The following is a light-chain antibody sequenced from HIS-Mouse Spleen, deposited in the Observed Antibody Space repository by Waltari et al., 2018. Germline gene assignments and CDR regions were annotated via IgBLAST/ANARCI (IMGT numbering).Light chain of an antibody. Sequence: SYELTQPPSVSVSPGQTASITCSGAKLGDKYACWYQQKPGQSPVLVIYQDSKGPSGIPERFSGSNSGNTATLTISGTQAMDEADYYCQAWDSSTAVVFGGGTKLTVL. J-gene: IGLJ2*01. V-gene: IGLV3-1*01. CDR2: QDS. CDR3: QAWDSSTAVV. CDR1: KLGDKY.